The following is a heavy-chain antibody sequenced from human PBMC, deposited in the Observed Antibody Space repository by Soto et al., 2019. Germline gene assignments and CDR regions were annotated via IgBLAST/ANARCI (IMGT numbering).Heavy chain of an antibody. CDR3: ARVRISVVTAFDY. CDR1: GFTFSSYW. CDR2: IKQDGSEK. Sequence: GGSLRLSCAASGFTFSSYWMSWVRQAPGKGLEWVANIKQDGSEKYYVDSVKGRFTISRDNAKNSLYLQMNSLRAEDTAVYYCARVRISVVTAFDYWGQGTLVTVSS. J-gene: IGHJ4*02. D-gene: IGHD2-21*02. V-gene: IGHV3-7*01.